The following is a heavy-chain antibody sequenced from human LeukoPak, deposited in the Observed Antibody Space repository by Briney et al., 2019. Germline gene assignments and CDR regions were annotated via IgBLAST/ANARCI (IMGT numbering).Heavy chain of an antibody. D-gene: IGHD5-12*01. V-gene: IGHV4-39*01. CDR1: GGSISSSSYY. J-gene: IGHJ4*02. Sequence: SETLSLTCTVSGGSISSSSYYWGWIRQPPGKGLEWIGSIYYSGSTYYNPSLKSRVTISVDTSKNQFSLKLSSVTAADTAVYYCARVATKLFGADYWGQGTLVTVSS. CDR3: ARVATKLFGADY. CDR2: IYYSGST.